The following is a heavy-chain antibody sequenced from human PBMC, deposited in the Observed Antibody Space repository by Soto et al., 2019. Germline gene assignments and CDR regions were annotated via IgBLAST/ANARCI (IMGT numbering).Heavy chain of an antibody. CDR2: ISSSSSYI. Sequence: LRLSCAGSGFTFSSYSMNWVRQAPGKGLEWVSSISSSSSYIYYADSVKGRFTISRDNAKNSLYLQMNSLRAEDTAVYYCARDRIAHNWFDPWGQGTLVTV. V-gene: IGHV3-21*01. J-gene: IGHJ5*02. CDR3: ARDRIAHNWFDP. D-gene: IGHD6-13*01. CDR1: GFTFSSYS.